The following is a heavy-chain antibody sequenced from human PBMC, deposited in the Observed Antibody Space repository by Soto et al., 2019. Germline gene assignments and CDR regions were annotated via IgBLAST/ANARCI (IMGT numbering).Heavy chain of an antibody. CDR2: INHRGSA. Sequence: PSETLSLTCAVYGESFIGYYWTWIRQPPGKGLEWIGEINHRGSANYNPSLKSRVTISVDTSNSQFSLKLSSVTAADTSVYYCARTDIVTTNCFDPWGQGTLVTVSS. CDR3: ARTDIVTTNCFDP. J-gene: IGHJ5*02. V-gene: IGHV4-34*01. CDR1: GESFIGYY. D-gene: IGHD5-12*01.